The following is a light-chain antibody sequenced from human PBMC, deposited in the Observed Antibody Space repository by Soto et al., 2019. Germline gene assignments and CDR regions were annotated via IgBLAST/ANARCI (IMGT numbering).Light chain of an antibody. CDR1: SRDVGDYNY. CDR2: DVT. J-gene: IGLJ3*02. V-gene: IGLV2-8*01. Sequence: QSALTQPPSASGSPGQSGTISCTGTSRDVGDYNYVSWYQQHPGKAPKLIIYDVTKRPSGVPDRFSGSKSGNTASLTVSGLQAEDEADYYCSSYAGYNNLELFGGGTKLTVL. CDR3: SSYAGYNNLEL.